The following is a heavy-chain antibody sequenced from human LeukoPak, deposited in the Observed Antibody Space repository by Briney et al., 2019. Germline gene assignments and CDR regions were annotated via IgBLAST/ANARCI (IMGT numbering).Heavy chain of an antibody. CDR3: AKGDRLGYCSSTSCFGHGDY. V-gene: IGHV3-30*02. J-gene: IGHJ4*02. CDR2: IRYDGSNK. CDR1: GFTFSSYG. Sequence: GGSLRLSCAASGFTFSSYGMHWVRQAPGKGLEWVAFIRYDGSNKYYADSVKGRFTISRDNSKNTLYLQMNSLRAEDTAVYYCAKGDRLGYCSSTSCFGHGDYWGQGTLVTVSS. D-gene: IGHD2-2*01.